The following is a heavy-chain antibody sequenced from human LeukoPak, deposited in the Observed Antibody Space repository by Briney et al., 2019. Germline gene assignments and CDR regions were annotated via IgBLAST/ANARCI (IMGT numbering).Heavy chain of an antibody. CDR2: IYDSGTT. CDR3: ARSTGGWSYFDH. Sequence: SETLSLTCTVSGGSISSNYWSWIRQPPGKGLEWIGYIYDSGTTNYNPSLKSRATVSEDMSKNQFSLKVRSVTAADTAVYYCARSTGGWSYFDHWGQGILVTVSS. D-gene: IGHD6-19*01. V-gene: IGHV4-59*01. J-gene: IGHJ4*02. CDR1: GGSISSNY.